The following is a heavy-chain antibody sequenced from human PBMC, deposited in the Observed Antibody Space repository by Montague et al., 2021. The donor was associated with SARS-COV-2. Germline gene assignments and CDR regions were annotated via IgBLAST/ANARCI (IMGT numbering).Heavy chain of an antibody. CDR2: IYNSGNS. CDR3: ARPGTDGDYPVYYIAD. V-gene: IGHV4-39*01. CDR1: GGSIGSSAYS. J-gene: IGHJ4*02. D-gene: IGHD4-17*01. Sequence: SETLSLTCTVSGGSIGSSAYSWGWIRQPPGKGLEWIGNIYNSGNSFSNPSLKSRATISVDTAQNQFSLRLDSVTAADTAVYYCARPGTDGDYPVYYIADWGQGTPVTVSS.